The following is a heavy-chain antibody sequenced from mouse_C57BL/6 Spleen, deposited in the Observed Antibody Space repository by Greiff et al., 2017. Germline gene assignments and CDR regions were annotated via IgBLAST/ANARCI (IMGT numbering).Heavy chain of an antibody. D-gene: IGHD3-2*02. CDR2: IYPGSGST. CDR1: GYTFTSYW. Sequence: QVQLQQSGAELVKPGASVKMSCKASGYTFTSYWITWVKQRPGQGLAWIGDIYPGSGSTNYNEKFKSKATLTVDTSSSTAYMQLSSLTSEDSAVYYCARFGLSYWYFDVWGTGTTVTVSS. V-gene: IGHV1-55*01. CDR3: ARFGLSYWYFDV. J-gene: IGHJ1*03.